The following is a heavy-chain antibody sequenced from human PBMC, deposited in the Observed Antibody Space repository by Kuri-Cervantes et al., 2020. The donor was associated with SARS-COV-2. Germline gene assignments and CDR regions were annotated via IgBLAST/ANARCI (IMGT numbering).Heavy chain of an antibody. D-gene: IGHD2-15*01. V-gene: IGHV3-11*06. Sequence: GESLKISWEASGFTFSDYYMSWSRQAPGKGLEWIAYISSSGSYSQSAYSVEGRFTVSRVNAKNSPYLQMNSLRVEDTALYYCARDLARKTTSSWWGLDTWGQGTLVTVSS. J-gene: IGHJ5*02. CDR2: ISSSGSYS. CDR3: ARDLARKTTSSWWGLDT. CDR1: GFTFSDYY.